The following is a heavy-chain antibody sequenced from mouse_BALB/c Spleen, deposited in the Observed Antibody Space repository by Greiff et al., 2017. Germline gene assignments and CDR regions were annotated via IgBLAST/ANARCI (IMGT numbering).Heavy chain of an antibody. CDR2: IDPENGDT. CDR3: NPYYGSSEWFAY. D-gene: IGHD1-1*01. CDR1: GFNIKDYY. Sequence: VQLQQSGAELVRSGASVKLSCTASGFNIKDYYMHWVKQRPEQGLEWIGWIDPENGDTEYAPKFQGKATMTADTSSNTAYLQLSSLTSEDTAVYYCNPYYGSSEWFAYWGQGTLVTVSA. V-gene: IGHV14-4*02. J-gene: IGHJ3*01.